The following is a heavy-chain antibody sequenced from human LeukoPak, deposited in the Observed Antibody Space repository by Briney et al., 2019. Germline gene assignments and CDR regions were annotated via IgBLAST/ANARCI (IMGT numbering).Heavy chain of an antibody. Sequence: SEALSLTCNVSGDSIPSYYWSWIRRPPGKRLEWIGFILYTGSANYNPSLQSRISISVDTSKSQFSLTVKSVTGADTAVYYCTPVRRVSSSYSTNYYYMDVWGKGTTVTVSS. D-gene: IGHD6-6*01. V-gene: IGHV4-59*01. J-gene: IGHJ6*03. CDR1: GDSIPSYY. CDR3: TPVRRVSSSYSTNYYYMDV. CDR2: ILYTGSA.